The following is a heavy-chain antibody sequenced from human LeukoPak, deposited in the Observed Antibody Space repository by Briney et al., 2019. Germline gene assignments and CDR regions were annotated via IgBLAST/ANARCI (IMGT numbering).Heavy chain of an antibody. J-gene: IGHJ3*02. CDR1: GYTFTSYG. CDR3: ARDGRVVPAAIPDI. CDR2: ISAYNGNT. D-gene: IGHD2-2*01. Sequence: AASVKVSCKASGYTFTSYGISWVRQAPGQGLEWMGWISAYNGNTNYAQKLQGRVTMTTDTSTSTAYMELRSLRSDDTAVYYCARDGRVVPAAIPDIWGQGTMVTVSS. V-gene: IGHV1-18*01.